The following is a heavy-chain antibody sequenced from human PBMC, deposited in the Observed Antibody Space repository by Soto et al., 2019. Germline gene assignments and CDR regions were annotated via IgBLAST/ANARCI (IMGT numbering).Heavy chain of an antibody. D-gene: IGHD3-10*01. V-gene: IGHV2-5*02. CDR3: AHLLLWFGELHYYYFDF. J-gene: IGHJ4*02. CDR1: GFSLSTSGVG. Sequence: GAGATLVNPTQTLTLTCTFSGFSLSTSGVGVGWIRQPPGKALEWLALIYWDDDKRYSPSLKSRLTITKDTSKNQVVLTMTNMDPVDTATYYCAHLLLWFGELHYYYFDFCGQGTLVIVSA. CDR2: IYWDDDK.